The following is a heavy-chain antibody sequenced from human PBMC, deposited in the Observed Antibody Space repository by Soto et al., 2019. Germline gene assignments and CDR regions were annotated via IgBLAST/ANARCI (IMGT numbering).Heavy chain of an antibody. CDR2: VYHSGST. CDR3: ARTSPSGTRFDY. J-gene: IGHJ4*02. Sequence: QVQLQESGPGLVKPSGTLSLTCAVSGGSISTSNWWSWVRQPPGKGLEWIGEVYHSGSTNYNPSFKTRVAMSVDKYKNQFSLKLNSVTAADTALYYCARTSPSGTRFDYWGQGSLVTVSS. V-gene: IGHV4-4*02. CDR1: GGSISTSNW. D-gene: IGHD1-1*01.